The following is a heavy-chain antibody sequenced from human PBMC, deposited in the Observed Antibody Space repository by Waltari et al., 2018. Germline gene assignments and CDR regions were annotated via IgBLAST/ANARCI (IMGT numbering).Heavy chain of an antibody. D-gene: IGHD3-10*01. CDR3: ARGDTSNWFASYFDF. CDR2: IYFSGST. J-gene: IGHJ4*02. CDR1: AASISRYC. Sequence: QVRLQESGPGLVKPSETLSLACTVSAASISRYCWSWIRRPPGKGLEWISYIYFSGSTSYNPSLKSRVAISGDTSKKQFSLRLSSVTAADTAVYYCARGDTSNWFASYFDFWGQGILVSVSS. V-gene: IGHV4-59*01.